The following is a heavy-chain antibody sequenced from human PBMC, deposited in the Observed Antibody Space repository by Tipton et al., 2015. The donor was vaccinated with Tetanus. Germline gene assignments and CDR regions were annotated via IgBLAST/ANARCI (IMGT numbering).Heavy chain of an antibody. J-gene: IGHJ4*02. CDR1: GGSFSGYY. CDR2: INHSGST. V-gene: IGHV4-34*01. Sequence: TLSLTCAVYGGSFSGYYWSWIRQPPGKGLEWIGEINHSGSTNYNPSLKSRVTISVDTSKNQFSLKLSSVTAADTAAYYCAREIRVAAAGASFFDYWGQGTLVTVSS. D-gene: IGHD6-13*01. CDR3: AREIRVAAAGASFFDY.